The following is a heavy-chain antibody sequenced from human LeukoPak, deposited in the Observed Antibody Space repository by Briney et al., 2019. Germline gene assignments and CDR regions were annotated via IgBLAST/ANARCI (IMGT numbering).Heavy chain of an antibody. CDR3: ARDRGSGSGYYAFWYFDL. V-gene: IGHV4-30-4*01. CDR1: GDSINSGTPY. D-gene: IGHD3-22*01. CDR2: IYYNGDT. Sequence: SETLPLTCTVSGDSINSGTPYWGWIRQPPGKGLEWIGYIYYNGDTYYNPSLKSRVSISADTSKNQFFLKLSSVTAADTAVYYCARDRGSGSGYYAFWYFDLWGRGTQVTVSS. J-gene: IGHJ2*01.